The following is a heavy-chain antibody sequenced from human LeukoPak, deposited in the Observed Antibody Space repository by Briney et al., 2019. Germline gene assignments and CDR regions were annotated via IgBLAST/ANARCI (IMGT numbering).Heavy chain of an antibody. CDR2: INYSGST. V-gene: IGHV4-34*01. J-gene: IGHJ5*02. D-gene: IGHD3-22*01. Sequence: SETLSLTCAVYGGSFSGYYWSWIRQPPGKGLEWIGEINYSGSTNYNPSLKSRVTISVDTSKNQFSLKLSSVPAADTAVYYGARGRRITMIVVVNNWFDPWGPGTLVTVSS. CDR3: ARGRRITMIVVVNNWFDP. CDR1: GGSFSGYY.